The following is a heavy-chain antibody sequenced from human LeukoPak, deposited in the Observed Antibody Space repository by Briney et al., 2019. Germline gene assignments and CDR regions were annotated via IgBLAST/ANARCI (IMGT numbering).Heavy chain of an antibody. D-gene: IGHD3-22*01. J-gene: IGHJ4*02. CDR3: ARTLSGYYDSSAMGY. Sequence: PGGSLRLSCAASGFTFSSYSMNWVRQAPGKGLEWVSSISSSSSYIYYADSVKGRFTISRDNAKNSLYLQMNSLRAEDTAVYYCARTLSGYYDSSAMGYWGQGTLVTVSS. CDR1: GFTFSSYS. CDR2: ISSSSSYI. V-gene: IGHV3-21*01.